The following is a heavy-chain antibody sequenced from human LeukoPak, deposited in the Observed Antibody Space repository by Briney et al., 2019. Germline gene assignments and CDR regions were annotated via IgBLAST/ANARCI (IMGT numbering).Heavy chain of an antibody. Sequence: AASVTVSCKASGYTFTSYGISWVRQAPGQGLEWMGWISAYNGSTNYAQKLQGRVTMTTDTSTSTAYMELRSLRSDDTAVYYCARVVVVPADAFDIWGQGTMVTVSS. CDR2: ISAYNGST. CDR1: GYTFTSYG. V-gene: IGHV1-18*01. CDR3: ARVVVVPADAFDI. J-gene: IGHJ3*02. D-gene: IGHD2-2*01.